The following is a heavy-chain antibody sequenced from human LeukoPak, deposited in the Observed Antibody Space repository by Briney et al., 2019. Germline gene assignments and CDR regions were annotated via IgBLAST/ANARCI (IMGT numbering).Heavy chain of an antibody. V-gene: IGHV3-23*01. Sequence: GGSLRPSCAASGFTFSSYGMSWVRQAPGKGLEWVSAISGSGGSTYYADSVKGRFTISRDNSKNTLYLQMNSLRAEDTAVYYCAKGGPRYCSGGSCLGDNWFDPWGQGTQVTVSS. CDR2: ISGSGGST. CDR1: GFTFSSYG. D-gene: IGHD2-15*01. CDR3: AKGGPRYCSGGSCLGDNWFDP. J-gene: IGHJ5*02.